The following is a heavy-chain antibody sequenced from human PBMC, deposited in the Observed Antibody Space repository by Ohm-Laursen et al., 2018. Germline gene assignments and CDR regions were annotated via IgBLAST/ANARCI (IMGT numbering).Heavy chain of an antibody. J-gene: IGHJ4*02. CDR2: ISSSGSTI. Sequence: SLRLSCTASGFTFSDYYMSWIRQAPGKGLEWASYISSSGSTIYYADSVKGRFTISRDNAKNSLYLQMNSLRAEDTAVYYCARGYSSGWQPLSYDYWGQGTLVTVSS. V-gene: IGHV3-11*01. CDR1: GFTFSDYY. CDR3: ARGYSSGWQPLSYDY. D-gene: IGHD6-19*01.